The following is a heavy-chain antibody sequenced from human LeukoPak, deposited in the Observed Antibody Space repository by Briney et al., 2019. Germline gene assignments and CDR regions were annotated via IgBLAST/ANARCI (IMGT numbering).Heavy chain of an antibody. V-gene: IGHV4-61*05. CDR3: AREYYGSSGYYNDY. CDR2: ISYSGGP. CDR1: GVSISSSNSY. J-gene: IGHJ4*02. Sequence: SETLSLTCTVSGVSISSSNSYWGWIRQPPGKGLEWIGYISYSGGPNYNPSHKSRVTISVDTSKSQFSLKLTSVTAADTAVYYCAREYYGSSGYYNDYWGQGALVTVSS. D-gene: IGHD3-22*01.